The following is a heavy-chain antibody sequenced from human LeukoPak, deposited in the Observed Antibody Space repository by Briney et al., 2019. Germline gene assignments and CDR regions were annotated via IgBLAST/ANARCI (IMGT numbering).Heavy chain of an antibody. CDR2: IYPGDSDT. V-gene: IGHV5-51*01. J-gene: IGHJ4*02. Sequence: GGSLKIFLKGSGYRFPSYWIGWVRQVPGKGLEWSVIIYPGDSDTRYSPSFQGQVTISADKSISTAYLQWSSLKASDTAMYYCARFLAAAGLDYWGQGTLVTVSS. D-gene: IGHD6-13*01. CDR1: GYRFPSYW. CDR3: ARFLAAAGLDY.